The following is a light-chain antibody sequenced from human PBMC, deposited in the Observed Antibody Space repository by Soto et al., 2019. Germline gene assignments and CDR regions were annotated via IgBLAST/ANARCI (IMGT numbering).Light chain of an antibody. CDR3: QQYGSSPFT. J-gene: IGKJ1*01. CDR2: GAA. V-gene: IGKV3-20*01. CDR1: QSVSSSY. Sequence: VVLTQSPASLSFSPGERATLSCRASQSVSSSYLAWCQQTPAPAPRPLINGAASRATGSPDRFSGTGSGTDFTLTISRLEPEDFAVYYCQQYGSSPFTFGQGTKVVIK.